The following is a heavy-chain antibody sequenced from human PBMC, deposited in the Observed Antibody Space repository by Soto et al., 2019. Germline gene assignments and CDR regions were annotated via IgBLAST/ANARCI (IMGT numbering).Heavy chain of an antibody. CDR3: ARVYYYGTGSFSSENYLDV. V-gene: IGHV3-7*03. D-gene: IGHD3-10*01. J-gene: IGHJ6*03. CDR1: GFTFSSYW. CDR2: IKQDGSEK. Sequence: EVQLVESGGGLVQPGGSLRLSCAASGFTFSSYWMTWVRQAPGKGLEWVANIKQDGSEKYYVDSVKGRFTISRDNARNSLFLQIYTLSAEDTALYYLARVYYYGTGSFSSENYLDVWGKWTTVTVSS.